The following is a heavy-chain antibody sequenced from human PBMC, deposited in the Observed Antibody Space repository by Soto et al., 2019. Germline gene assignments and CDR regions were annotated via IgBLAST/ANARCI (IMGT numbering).Heavy chain of an antibody. V-gene: IGHV3-23*01. J-gene: IGHJ4*02. CDR3: ARGSRDSYPGSRIFDL. Sequence: EVQLLESGGELVQPGGSLRLSCVASGFTFRTNPMSWVRQAPGKGLEWVSGVSDSGAKTYYADSVKGRFTVSRDNSKNTLYLEMSSLRAEDSAVYYCARGSRDSYPGSRIFDLWGRGTRVTVSS. CDR1: GFTFRTNP. CDR2: VSDSGAKT. D-gene: IGHD3-10*01.